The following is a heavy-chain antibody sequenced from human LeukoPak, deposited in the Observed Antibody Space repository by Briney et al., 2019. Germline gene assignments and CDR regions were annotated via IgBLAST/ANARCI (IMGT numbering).Heavy chain of an antibody. CDR1: GFTFDDYA. CDR3: TKDISAMATVRSYFDY. J-gene: IGHJ4*02. Sequence: GGSLRLSCAASGFTFDDYAMHWVRQAPGKGLEWVSLISGDGSSTYYADSVKGRFTISRDNSKNSLYLRMSSLRTEDTALYYCTKDISAMATVRSYFDYWGQGTLVTVSS. D-gene: IGHD5-24*01. CDR2: ISGDGSST. V-gene: IGHV3-43*02.